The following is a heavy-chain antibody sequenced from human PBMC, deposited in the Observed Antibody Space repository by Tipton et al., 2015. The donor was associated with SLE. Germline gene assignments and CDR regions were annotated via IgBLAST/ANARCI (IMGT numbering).Heavy chain of an antibody. D-gene: IGHD3-3*01. CDR3: ARAHYDFRSYNLDY. Sequence: SLRLSCAASGFTLSSYWMSWVRQAPGKGLEWVANIKQDGSEKYYEDSVKGRFTISRDNAKNTLYLQMNSLRAEDTAVYYCARAHYDFRSYNLDYWGQGTLVTVSS. V-gene: IGHV3-7*01. CDR2: IKQDGSEK. J-gene: IGHJ4*02. CDR1: GFTLSSYW.